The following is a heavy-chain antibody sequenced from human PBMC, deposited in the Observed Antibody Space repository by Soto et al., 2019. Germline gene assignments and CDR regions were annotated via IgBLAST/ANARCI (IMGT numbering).Heavy chain of an antibody. D-gene: IGHD5-18*01. Sequence: SLTCTVSGCSISNYYWSWIRQSPGKGLEWIANIYHSGTTNYNLSLKGRVSISIDSSKNQVSLRLKSVTAADTAVYYCARGGYRTLAWFDPWGQGTLVTVSS. CDR3: ARGGYRTLAWFDP. V-gene: IGHV4-59*01. CDR1: GCSISNYY. J-gene: IGHJ5*02. CDR2: IYHSGTT.